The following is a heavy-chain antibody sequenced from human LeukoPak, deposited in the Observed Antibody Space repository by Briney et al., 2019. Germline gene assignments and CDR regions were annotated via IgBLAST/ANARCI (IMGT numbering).Heavy chain of an antibody. CDR1: GFTFSNAW. V-gene: IGHV3-15*01. CDR3: TTAYSGSYYNFDC. D-gene: IGHD1-26*01. J-gene: IGHJ4*02. Sequence: GGSLRLSCAASGFTFSNAWMSWVRQAPGKGLEWVGRIKSKTDGGTTDYAAPVKGRFTISRDDSKNTLYLQMNSLKTEDTAVYYCTTAYSGSYYNFDCWGQGTLVTVSS. CDR2: IKSKTDGGTT.